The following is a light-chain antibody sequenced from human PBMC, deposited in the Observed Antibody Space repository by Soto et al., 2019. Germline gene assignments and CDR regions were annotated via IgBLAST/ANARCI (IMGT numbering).Light chain of an antibody. V-gene: IGKV1-13*02. CDR3: QQFNSIT. CDR1: QGISSA. Sequence: AIQLTQSPSSLSASVGDRVTITCRASQGISSALAWYQQKPGKAPKLLIYDASSLESGVPSRFSGSGSGTDFILTISSLQPEDFATYYCQQFNSITFGQGTRLEIK. CDR2: DAS. J-gene: IGKJ5*01.